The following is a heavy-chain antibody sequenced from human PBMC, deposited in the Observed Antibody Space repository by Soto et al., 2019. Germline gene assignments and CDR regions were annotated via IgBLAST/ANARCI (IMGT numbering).Heavy chain of an antibody. J-gene: IGHJ4*02. D-gene: IGHD3-22*01. V-gene: IGHV3-23*01. CDR3: AKGGYDSSGDLYSFDY. CDR1: GFTFSTYA. Sequence: EVQLLESGGGLVQPGGSLRLSCAASGFTFSTYAMSWVRQTPGKGLEWVSAISGSPSSTYYADSVKGRFTISRDNSKKTLFLQMSSLRAEDTAVYYCAKGGYDSSGDLYSFDYWGQGTLVTVSS. CDR2: ISGSPSST.